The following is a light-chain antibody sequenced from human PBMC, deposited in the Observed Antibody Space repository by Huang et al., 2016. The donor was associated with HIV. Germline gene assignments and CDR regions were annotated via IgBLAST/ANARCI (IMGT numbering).Light chain of an antibody. CDR2: GAS. Sequence: EIVMTQSPATLSVSPGERATLSCRASQSFSSNLAWYQQKPGLAPRLLIYGASTRATGIPARFSGSGSGTEFTLTISSLQSEDFAVYYCQQYNNWPQTFGQGTKVEIK. CDR1: QSFSSN. V-gene: IGKV3-15*01. J-gene: IGKJ1*01. CDR3: QQYNNWPQT.